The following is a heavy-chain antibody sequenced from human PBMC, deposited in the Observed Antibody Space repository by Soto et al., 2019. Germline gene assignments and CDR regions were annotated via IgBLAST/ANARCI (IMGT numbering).Heavy chain of an antibody. CDR1: GFTVSSNY. Sequence: GGALRLSCAASGFTVSSNYMSGVRQAPGKGLEWVSVIYSGGSTYYADSVKGRFTISRHNSKNTLYLQMNSLRAEGTAVYYCARVATNYYGSNWFDPWGQGTLVTVSS. CDR3: ARVATNYYGSNWFDP. V-gene: IGHV3-53*04. J-gene: IGHJ5*02. CDR2: IYSGGST. D-gene: IGHD3-10*01.